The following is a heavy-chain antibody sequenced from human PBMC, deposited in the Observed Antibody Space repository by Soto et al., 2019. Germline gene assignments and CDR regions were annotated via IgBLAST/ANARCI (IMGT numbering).Heavy chain of an antibody. D-gene: IGHD2-8*02. CDR2: LNPEGSAK. J-gene: IGHJ4*02. CDR3: VTGYCSAGVCSRGY. CDR1: GLTFSGYW. Sequence: EVQVMESGGGLVQPGGSLRLSCEVSGLTFSGYWMTWVGQAPGKGLEWVANLNPEGSAKYYVDSVRGRFTISRDNAKQSLSLQMNSLRVEDTAVYYCVTGYCSAGVCSRGYWGQGTLVTVTS. V-gene: IGHV3-7*01.